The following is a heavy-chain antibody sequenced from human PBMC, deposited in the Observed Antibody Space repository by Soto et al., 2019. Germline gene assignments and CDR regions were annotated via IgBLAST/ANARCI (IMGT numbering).Heavy chain of an antibody. CDR3: ARDTPVSGYYYYYGMDV. V-gene: IGHV3-11*01. J-gene: IGHJ6*02. CDR1: GFTFSDYY. CDR2: ISTSGSTI. Sequence: QVQLVESGGGLVKPGGSLRLSCAASGFTFSDYYMSWIRRAPGKGLECISYISTSGSTIYYADSVKGRFTISRDNAKNSLYLQMNSLRAEDTAVYYCARDTPVSGYYYYYGMDVWGQGTTVTVSS.